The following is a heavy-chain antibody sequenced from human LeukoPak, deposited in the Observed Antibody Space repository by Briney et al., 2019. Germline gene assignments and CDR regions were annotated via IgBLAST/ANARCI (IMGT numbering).Heavy chain of an antibody. CDR2: INHSGST. CDR1: GGSFSGYY. D-gene: IGHD5-18*01. Sequence: SETLSLTCAVYGGSFSGYYWSWIRQPPGKGLEWIGEINHSGSTNYNPSLKSRVTISVDTSKNQFSLELSSVTAADTAAYYCAREKRGYSYGYGYLFDYWGQGTLVTVSS. V-gene: IGHV4-34*01. CDR3: AREKRGYSYGYGYLFDY. J-gene: IGHJ4*02.